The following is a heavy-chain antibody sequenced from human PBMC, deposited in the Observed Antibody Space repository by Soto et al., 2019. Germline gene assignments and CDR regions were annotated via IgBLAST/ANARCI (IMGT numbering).Heavy chain of an antibody. CDR3: ARGPSKVGGGVRGYSYGYRIGYYYYGMDV. V-gene: IGHV4-34*01. Sequence: QVQLQQWGAGLLKPSETLSLTCAVYGGSFSGYYWSWIRQPPGKGLEWIGEINHSGSTNYNPSLKSRVTISVDTSKNQFSLKLSSVTAADTAVYYCARGPSKVGGGVRGYSYGYRIGYYYYGMDVWGQGTTVTVSS. CDR1: GGSFSGYY. CDR2: INHSGST. D-gene: IGHD5-18*01. J-gene: IGHJ6*02.